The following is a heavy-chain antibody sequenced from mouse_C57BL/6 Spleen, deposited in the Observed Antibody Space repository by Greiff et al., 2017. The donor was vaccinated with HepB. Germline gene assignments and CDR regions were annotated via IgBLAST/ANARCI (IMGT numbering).Heavy chain of an antibody. Sequence: EVMLVESGAELVRPGASVKLSCTASGFNIKDDYMHWVKQRPEQGLEWIGWIDPENGDTEYASKFQGKATITSDTSSNTAYLQLSSLTSEDTAVYYCTTLMITRAMDYWGQGTSVTVSS. D-gene: IGHD2-4*01. CDR1: GFNIKDDY. CDR3: TTLMITRAMDY. J-gene: IGHJ4*01. CDR2: IDPENGDT. V-gene: IGHV14-4*01.